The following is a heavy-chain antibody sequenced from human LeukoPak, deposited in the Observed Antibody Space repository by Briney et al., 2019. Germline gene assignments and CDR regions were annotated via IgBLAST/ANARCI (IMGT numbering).Heavy chain of an antibody. CDR1: GASISSYY. V-gene: IGHV4-59*01. CDR2: MSDSGST. CDR3: ARAPSDTQGAFDI. Sequence: PSETLSLTCTVSGASISSYYWSWIRQPPGKGLEWIGYMSDSGSTNYNPSLKSRVTISVDTSKNQFSLKLSSVTAADTAVYYCARAPSDTQGAFDIWGQGTMVTVSS. J-gene: IGHJ3*02. D-gene: IGHD2-2*02.